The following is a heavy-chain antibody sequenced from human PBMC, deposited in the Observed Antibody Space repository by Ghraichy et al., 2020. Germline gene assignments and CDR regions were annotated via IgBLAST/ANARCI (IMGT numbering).Heavy chain of an antibody. CDR3: LRGMNFFDY. CDR1: GFTFNRNG. Sequence: GGSLRLSCEASGFTFNRNGMHWVRQAPGKGLEWVAVIWFDGTNKYYADSVKGRFTISRDNSKNTVYLQMDSLRAEDTAVYFCLRGMNFFDYWGQGTLVTVSS. J-gene: IGHJ4*02. V-gene: IGHV3-33*01. CDR2: IWFDGTNK.